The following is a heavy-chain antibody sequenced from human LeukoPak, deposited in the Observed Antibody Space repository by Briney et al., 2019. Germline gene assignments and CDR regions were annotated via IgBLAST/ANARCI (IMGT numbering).Heavy chain of an antibody. Sequence: GGSLRLSCAASGFTFSNYLIHWVRQAPGKGLEWVADISYDGTKKNYIDSVKGRFTISRDNSQNNVFLQMDGLRPDGTAVYFCARDLNEKVLWVRGPDNWGQGTLVIVSS. CDR1: GFTFSNYL. D-gene: IGHD2/OR15-2a*01. V-gene: IGHV3-30*04. CDR2: ISYDGTKK. CDR3: ARDLNEKVLWVRGPDN. J-gene: IGHJ4*02.